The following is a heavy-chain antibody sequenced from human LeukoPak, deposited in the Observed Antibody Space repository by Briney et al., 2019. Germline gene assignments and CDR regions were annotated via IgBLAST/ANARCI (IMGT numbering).Heavy chain of an antibody. CDR3: TRWARYCSGGSCYSWFDP. Sequence: PGGSLRLSCAASGFTFSSYWMSWVRQAPGKGLEWVANMNLDGSEEYYVDSVKGRFTISRDNAKNSLYLQMNSLRVDDTAVYYCTRWARYCSGGSCYSWFDPWGQGTLVTVSS. V-gene: IGHV3-7*01. J-gene: IGHJ5*02. CDR2: MNLDGSEE. D-gene: IGHD2-15*01. CDR1: GFTFSSYW.